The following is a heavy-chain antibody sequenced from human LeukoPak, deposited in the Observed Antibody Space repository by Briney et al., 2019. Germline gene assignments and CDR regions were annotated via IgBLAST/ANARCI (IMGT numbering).Heavy chain of an antibody. V-gene: IGHV2-26*01. CDR3: ARTYDFWSGYYMPHDY. CDR1: GFSLSNARMG. Sequence: SGPVLVKPTETLTLTCTVSGFSLSNARMGVSWIRQPPGKALEWLAHIFSNDEKSYSTSLKSRLTISKDTSKSQVVLTMTNMDPVDTATYYCARTYDFWSGYYMPHDYWGQGTLVTVPS. D-gene: IGHD3-3*01. CDR2: IFSNDEK. J-gene: IGHJ4*02.